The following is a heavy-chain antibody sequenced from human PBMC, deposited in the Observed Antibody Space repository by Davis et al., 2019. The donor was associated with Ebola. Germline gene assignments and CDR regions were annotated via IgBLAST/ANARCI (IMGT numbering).Heavy chain of an antibody. CDR2: ISYDGSNK. V-gene: IGHV3-30*04. CDR3: ARSNV. J-gene: IGHJ6*02. Sequence: GESLKISCAASGFTFSSYAMHWVRQAPGKGLEWVAVISYDGSNKYYADSVKGRFTISRDNAKNSLYLQMNSLRAEDTAVYYCARSNVWGQGTTVTVSS. CDR1: GFTFSSYA.